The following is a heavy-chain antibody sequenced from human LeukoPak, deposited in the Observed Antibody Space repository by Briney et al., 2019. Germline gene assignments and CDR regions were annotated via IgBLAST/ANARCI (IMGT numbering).Heavy chain of an antibody. D-gene: IGHD5-18*01. Sequence: GRSLRLSCTASGFAFGDHAMSWVRQAPGKGLEWVGFIRSKAYGGTTEYAASVKGRFTISRDDSKSIAYLQMNSLKTEDTAVYYCTRGPIQLWLSYGMDVWGQGATVTVSS. CDR3: TRGPIQLWLSYGMDV. J-gene: IGHJ6*02. V-gene: IGHV3-49*04. CDR2: IRSKAYGGTT. CDR1: GFAFGDHA.